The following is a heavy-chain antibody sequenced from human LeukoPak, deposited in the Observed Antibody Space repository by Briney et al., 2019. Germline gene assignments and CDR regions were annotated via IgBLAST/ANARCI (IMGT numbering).Heavy chain of an antibody. V-gene: IGHV4-39*07. D-gene: IGHD6-13*01. Sequence: SEALSLTCTVSGGSISHSNYYWVWIRQPPGKGLEWIGSIYYNGNTYYSPSLKSRVTISIDTSKNQFSLKLNSVTAADTAVSFCARYSSSWYVFDYWGQGTLVTVSS. CDR1: GGSISHSNYY. J-gene: IGHJ4*02. CDR3: ARYSSSWYVFDY. CDR2: IYYNGNT.